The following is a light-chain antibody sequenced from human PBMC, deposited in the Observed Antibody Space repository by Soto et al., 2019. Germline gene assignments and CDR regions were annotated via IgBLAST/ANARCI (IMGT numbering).Light chain of an antibody. CDR1: QSVFSS. J-gene: IGKJ2*01. CDR2: GAA. V-gene: IGKV3-15*01. CDR3: QQYYTYPYT. Sequence: EIVMTQSPATLSVSPGERATLSCRASQSVFSSLAWFQQKPGQAPRLLIYGAATRATGIPARFSGSGSGTEFTLTISSLQSEDFATYYCQQYYTYPYTFGQGTKLEI.